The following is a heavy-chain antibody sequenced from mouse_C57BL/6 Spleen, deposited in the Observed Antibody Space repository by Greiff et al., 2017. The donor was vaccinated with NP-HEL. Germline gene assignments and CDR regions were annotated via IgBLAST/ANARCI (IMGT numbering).Heavy chain of an antibody. V-gene: IGHV5-4*01. Sequence: EVMLVESGGGLVKPGGSLKLSCAASGFTFSSYAMSWVRQTPEKRLEWVATISDGGSYTYYPDNVKGRFTISRDNAKNNLYLQMSHLKSEDTAMYYCAREGTYDYDGREGFAYWGQGTLVTVSA. CDR2: ISDGGSYT. CDR3: AREGTYDYDGREGFAY. CDR1: GFTFSSYA. J-gene: IGHJ3*01. D-gene: IGHD2-4*01.